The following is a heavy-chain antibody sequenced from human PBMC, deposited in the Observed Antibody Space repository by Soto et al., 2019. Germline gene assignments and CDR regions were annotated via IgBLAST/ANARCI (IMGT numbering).Heavy chain of an antibody. CDR2: ISYDGSNK. Sequence: QVQLVESGGGVVQPGRSLRLSCAASGFTFSSYGMHWVRQAPGKGLEWVAVISYDGSNKYYADSVKGRFTISRDNSKNTLYLQMNSLRAEDTAVYYCAKDGSPVSIPLYYYYMDVWGKGTTVTVSS. CDR1: GFTFSSYG. CDR3: AKDGSPVSIPLYYYYMDV. V-gene: IGHV3-30*18. J-gene: IGHJ6*03. D-gene: IGHD3-3*02.